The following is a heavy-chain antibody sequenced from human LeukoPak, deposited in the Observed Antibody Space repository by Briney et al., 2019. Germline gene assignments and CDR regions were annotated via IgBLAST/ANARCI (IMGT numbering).Heavy chain of an antibody. J-gene: IGHJ5*02. CDR2: IKTDGSST. CDR3: ARDRPHNWFDP. CDR1: GFTLSSQW. Sequence: GGSLRLSCAVSGFTLSSQWMHWVRQAPGKGLVWVSLIKTDGSSTNYADSVKGRFTVSRDNAKNTLYLQMNSLRPEDTAVYYCARDRPHNWFDPWGQGTLVTVSS. V-gene: IGHV3-74*01.